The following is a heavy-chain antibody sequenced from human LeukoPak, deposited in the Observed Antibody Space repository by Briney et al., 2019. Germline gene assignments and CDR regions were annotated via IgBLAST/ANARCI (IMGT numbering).Heavy chain of an antibody. CDR1: GGSISSGGYS. CDR3: ARSIAPQQLVRYYYGMDV. Sequence: SQTLSLTCAVSGGSISSGGYSWSWIRQPPGKGLEWIGYIYHSGSTYYNPSLKSRVTISVDRSKNQFSLKLSSVTAADTAVYYCARSIAPQQLVRYYYGMDVWGQGTTVTVSS. J-gene: IGHJ6*02. CDR2: IYHSGST. D-gene: IGHD6-13*01. V-gene: IGHV4-30-2*01.